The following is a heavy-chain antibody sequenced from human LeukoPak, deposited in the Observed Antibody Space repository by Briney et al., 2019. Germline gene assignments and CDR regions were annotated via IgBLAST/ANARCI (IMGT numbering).Heavy chain of an antibody. D-gene: IGHD6-13*01. CDR3: ARDYGSSWVDV. CDR2: IYYSGST. J-gene: IGHJ6*04. Sequence: SQTLSLTCAVSGGSISSGGYSWSWIRQPPGKGLEWIGYIYYSGSTYYNPSLKSRVTISVDTSKNQFSLKLSSVTAADTAVYYCARDYGSSWVDVWGKGTTVTVSS. CDR1: GGSISSGGYS. V-gene: IGHV4-30-4*07.